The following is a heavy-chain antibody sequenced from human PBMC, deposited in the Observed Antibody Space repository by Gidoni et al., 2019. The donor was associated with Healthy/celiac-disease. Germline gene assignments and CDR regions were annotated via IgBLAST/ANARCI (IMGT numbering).Heavy chain of an antibody. CDR1: GFTFSSYS. CDR2: ISSSSSTI. Sequence: EVQLVESGGGLVQHGGSLRLPCAASGFTFSSYSINWVRQAPGKGLEWVSYISSSSSTIYYADSVKGRFTISRDNAKNSLYLQMNSLRDEDTAVYYCVSTGFSRFDPWGQGTLVTVSS. CDR3: VSTGFSRFDP. D-gene: IGHD3-10*01. V-gene: IGHV3-48*02. J-gene: IGHJ5*02.